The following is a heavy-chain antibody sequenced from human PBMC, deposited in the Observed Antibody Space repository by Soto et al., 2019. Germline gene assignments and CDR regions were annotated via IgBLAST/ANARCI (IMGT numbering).Heavy chain of an antibody. D-gene: IGHD1-26*01. CDR3: ASGRTVGATRPIGLDY. CDR1: GFTFSRYW. J-gene: IGHJ4*02. CDR2: IKQDGGEK. V-gene: IGHV3-7*01. Sequence: GGSLRLSCAASGFTSGFTFSRYWMSWVRQAPGKGLEWVANIKQDGGEKYYVDSVKGRFTISRDNAKNSLYLQMNSLRAEDTAVYYCASGRTVGATRPIGLDYWGQGTLVTVSS.